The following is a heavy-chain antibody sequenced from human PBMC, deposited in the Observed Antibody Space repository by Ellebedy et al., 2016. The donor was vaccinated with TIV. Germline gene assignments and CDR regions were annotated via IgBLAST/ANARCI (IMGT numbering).Heavy chain of an antibody. J-gene: IGHJ5*02. V-gene: IGHV3-7*01. D-gene: IGHD2-2*01. CDR1: GFIFSDYW. CDR3: ARDLFTSSLGDYFDP. CDR2: IKQDGSEK. Sequence: GESLKISCAASGFIFSDYWMHWVRQAPGKGLEWVANIKQDGSEKYYVDSVKGRFTISRDNANNSLFLQMNSLRAEDSAIYYCARDLFTSSLGDYFDPWGQGTLVTVSS.